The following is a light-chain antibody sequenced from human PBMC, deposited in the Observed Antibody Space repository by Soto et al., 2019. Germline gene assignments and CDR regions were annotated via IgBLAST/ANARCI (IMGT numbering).Light chain of an antibody. Sequence: AIQMTQSPSSLSASAGDRLTITCRASQDVRNYVGWYQQKPGKAPKFLIYGAFSLETGIPSRFSGSGYGTEFTLTINSLLPEDFATYFCLQDYSWPWTFDQGTKVEV. CDR2: GAF. V-gene: IGKV1-6*01. CDR3: LQDYSWPWT. CDR1: QDVRNY. J-gene: IGKJ1*01.